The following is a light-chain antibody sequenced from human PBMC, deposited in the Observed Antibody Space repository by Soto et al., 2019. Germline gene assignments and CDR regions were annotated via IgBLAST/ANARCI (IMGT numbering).Light chain of an antibody. CDR2: DVT. CDR3: NSFTGYSARYA. CDR1: SSDVGRYNY. J-gene: IGLJ1*01. V-gene: IGLV2-14*03. Sequence: QSVLTQPASVSGSPGQSITISCTGTSSDVGRYNYVSWYQQYPGRAPKLIIFDVTNRPSGVSPRFSGSKSGITASLTISGPQAADEADYYYNSFTGYSARYAFGTGTKLTVL.